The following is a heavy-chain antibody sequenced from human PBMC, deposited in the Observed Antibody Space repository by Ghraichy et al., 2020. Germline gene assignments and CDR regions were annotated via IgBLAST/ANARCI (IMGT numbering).Heavy chain of an antibody. D-gene: IGHD2-21*02. Sequence: SETLSLTCAVYGGSFSGYYWSWIRQPPGKGLEWIGEINHSGSTNYNPSLKSRVTISVDTSKNQFSLKLSSVTAADTAVYYCARGLKPRIVVVTRRIGMDVWGQGTTVTVSS. CDR1: GGSFSGYY. CDR2: INHSGST. J-gene: IGHJ6*02. CDR3: ARGLKPRIVVVTRRIGMDV. V-gene: IGHV4-34*01.